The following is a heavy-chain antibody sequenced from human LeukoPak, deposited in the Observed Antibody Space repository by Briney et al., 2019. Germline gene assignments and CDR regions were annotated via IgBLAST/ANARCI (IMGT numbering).Heavy chain of an antibody. CDR1: GFTFSSYA. CDR3: ARDLVVVGSSFSYGMDV. D-gene: IGHD2-15*01. J-gene: IGHJ6*02. V-gene: IGHV3-7*01. Sequence: GGSLRLSCAASGFTFSSYAMHWVRQAPGKGLEWVANINQDGSDKYSVDSVKGRFTISRDNAKNSLYLEMNSLRADDTAVYYCARDLVVVGSSFSYGMDVWGQGTTVTVSS. CDR2: INQDGSDK.